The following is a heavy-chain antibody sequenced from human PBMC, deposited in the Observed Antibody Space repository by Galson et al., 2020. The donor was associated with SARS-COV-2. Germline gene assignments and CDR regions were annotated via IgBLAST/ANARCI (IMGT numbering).Heavy chain of an antibody. V-gene: IGHV3-23*01. Sequence: GGSLRLSCAASGYTFSDYAMSWVRQAPGKGLEWVSSVRGSGDNTDYSDSVKGRFTISRDRSRNTLYLQMNTLRADDTAVYYCAKMSSGWLDAFDFWGQGTMVTVSS. J-gene: IGHJ3*01. CDR1: GYTFSDYA. D-gene: IGHD6-19*01. CDR2: VRGSGDNT. CDR3: AKMSSGWLDAFDF.